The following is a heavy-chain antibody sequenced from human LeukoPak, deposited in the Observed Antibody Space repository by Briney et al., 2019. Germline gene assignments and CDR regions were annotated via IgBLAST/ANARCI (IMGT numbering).Heavy chain of an antibody. CDR3: ARGAVAGHDAFDI. Sequence: GGSLRLSCAASGFTVSSNYMSWVRQAPGKGLEWVSVIYSGGSTYYADSVKGRFTISRDNSKNTLYLQMNSLRAEDTAVYYCARGAVAGHDAFDIWGQGTMVTVSS. CDR2: IYSGGST. CDR1: GFTVSSNY. D-gene: IGHD6-19*01. V-gene: IGHV3-53*01. J-gene: IGHJ3*02.